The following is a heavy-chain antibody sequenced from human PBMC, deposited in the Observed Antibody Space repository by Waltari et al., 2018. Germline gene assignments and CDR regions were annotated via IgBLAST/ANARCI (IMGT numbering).Heavy chain of an antibody. V-gene: IGHV3-15*01. CDR2: IKGKTDPETT. CDR1: GLPFSSAW. D-gene: IGHD3-10*01. J-gene: IGHJ4*02. CDR3: TTVYYGSGNYYNAEV. Sequence: EVQLVESGGGLVKPGGSLRLSCTASGLPFSSAWMIWVRQAPGKGRQCVARIKGKTDPETTDYAAPVKGRFTISRDDSKNTLYLQMNSLETDDTAVYYCTTVYYGSGNYYNAEVWGQGTLVTVSS.